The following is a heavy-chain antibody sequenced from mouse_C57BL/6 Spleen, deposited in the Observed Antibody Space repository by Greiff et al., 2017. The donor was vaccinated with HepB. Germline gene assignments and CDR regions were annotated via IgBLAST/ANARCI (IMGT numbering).Heavy chain of an antibody. CDR2: IWSDGST. CDR3: ARHRDYDGYAMDY. Sequence: QVHVKQSGPGLVAPSQSLSITCTVSGFSLTSYGVHWVRQPPGKGLEWLVVIWSDGSTTYNSALKSRLSISKDNSKSQVFLKMNSLQTDDTAMYYCARHRDYDGYAMDYWGQGTSVTVSS. J-gene: IGHJ4*01. CDR1: GFSLTSYG. V-gene: IGHV2-6-1*01. D-gene: IGHD2-4*01.